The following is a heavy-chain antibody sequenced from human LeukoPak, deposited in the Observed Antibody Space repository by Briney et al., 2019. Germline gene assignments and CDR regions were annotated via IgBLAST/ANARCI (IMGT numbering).Heavy chain of an antibody. CDR1: GYTFTSYA. J-gene: IGHJ6*03. Sequence: ASVKVSCKASGYTFTSYAMHWVRQAPGQRLEWMGWINAGNGNTKYSQKFQGRVTMTRDTSISTAYMELSRLRSDDTAVYYCARDKELEVRGFYYYMDVWGKGTTVTVSS. CDR2: INAGNGNT. V-gene: IGHV1-3*01. CDR3: ARDKELEVRGFYYYMDV. D-gene: IGHD1-7*01.